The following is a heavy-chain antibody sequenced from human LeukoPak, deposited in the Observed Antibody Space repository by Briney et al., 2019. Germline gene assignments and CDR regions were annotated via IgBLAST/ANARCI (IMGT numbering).Heavy chain of an antibody. D-gene: IGHD3-22*01. CDR2: MNPNSGNT. Sequence: ASVKVSCKASGYTFTSYDINWVRPATGQGLEWMGWMNPNSGNTGYAQKFQGRVTMTRNTSISTAYMELSSLRSEDTAVYYCARKSRRITMIDYWGQGTLVTVSS. J-gene: IGHJ4*02. V-gene: IGHV1-8*01. CDR1: GYTFTSYD. CDR3: ARKSRRITMIDY.